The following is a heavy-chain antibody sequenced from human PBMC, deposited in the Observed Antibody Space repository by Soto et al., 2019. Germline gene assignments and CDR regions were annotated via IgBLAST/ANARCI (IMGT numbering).Heavy chain of an antibody. CDR3: ASLTSWSQEYYYGMDV. CDR1: GFTFGDFG. V-gene: IGHV3-49*03. Sequence: LRLSCTGSGFTFGDFGMSWFRQAPGKGLEWLSFIRSKGYGGTTESAASVRGRFITSRDDSKSIAYLQMNSLKTEDTAVYYCASLTSWSQEYYYGMDVWGQGTTVTSP. D-gene: IGHD2-2*01. J-gene: IGHJ6*02. CDR2: IRSKGYGGTT.